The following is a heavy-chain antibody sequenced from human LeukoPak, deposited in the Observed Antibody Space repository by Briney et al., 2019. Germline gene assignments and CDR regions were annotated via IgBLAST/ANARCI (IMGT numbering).Heavy chain of an antibody. CDR1: GYTFTSYD. CDR2: MNPNSGNT. D-gene: IGHD4-23*01. CDR3: ARRRAYGGNSKWFDP. Sequence: ASVKVSCKASGYTFTSYDINWLRQATGQGLEWMGWMNPNSGNTGYAQKFQGRVTMTRNTSISTAYMELSSLRSEDTAVYYCARRRAYGGNSKWFDPWGQGTLVTVSS. V-gene: IGHV1-8*01. J-gene: IGHJ5*02.